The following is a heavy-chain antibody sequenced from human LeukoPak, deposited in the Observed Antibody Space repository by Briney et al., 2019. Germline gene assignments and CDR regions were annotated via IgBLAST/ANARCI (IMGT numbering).Heavy chain of an antibody. D-gene: IGHD2-21*02. Sequence: GGSLRLSCATSGFTFSSYAMHWVRQAPGKGLEWVAVISYDGSNKYYADSVKGRFTISRDNSKNTLYLQTNSLRAEDTAVYYCARTNEAYCGGDCYPASGFDYWGQGTLVTVSS. CDR2: ISYDGSNK. V-gene: IGHV3-30-3*01. J-gene: IGHJ4*02. CDR3: ARTNEAYCGGDCYPASGFDY. CDR1: GFTFSSYA.